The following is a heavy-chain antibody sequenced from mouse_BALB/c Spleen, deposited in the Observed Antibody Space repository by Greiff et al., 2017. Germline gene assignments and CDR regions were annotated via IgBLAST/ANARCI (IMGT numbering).Heavy chain of an antibody. CDR1: GFNFKAYD. D-gene: IGHD2-13*01. V-gene: IGHV14-4*02. CDR3: NAAEGDNSDGIAY. Sequence: VQLQQSGAALVRSGASFNFSCPASGFNFKAYDMHWVTQMPEQGLEWIGWFVPVNGDTEYAPNFQGKATMTADTSSNTAYLQLSSLTSEDTAVYYCNAAEGDNSDGIAYWGQGTLVTVSA. CDR2: FVPVNGDT. J-gene: IGHJ3*01.